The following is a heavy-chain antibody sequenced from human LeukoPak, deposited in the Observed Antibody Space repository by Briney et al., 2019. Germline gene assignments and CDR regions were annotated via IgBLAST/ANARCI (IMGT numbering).Heavy chain of an antibody. J-gene: IGHJ3*02. Sequence: AASVKVSCKASGGTFSSCAISWVRQAPGQGLEWMGGIIPIFGTANYAQKFQGRVTITTDESTSTAYMELSSLRSEDTAVYYCARTIFGVVISDNDAFDIWGQGTMVTVSS. CDR3: ARTIFGVVISDNDAFDI. D-gene: IGHD3-3*01. V-gene: IGHV1-69*05. CDR2: IIPIFGTA. CDR1: GGTFSSCA.